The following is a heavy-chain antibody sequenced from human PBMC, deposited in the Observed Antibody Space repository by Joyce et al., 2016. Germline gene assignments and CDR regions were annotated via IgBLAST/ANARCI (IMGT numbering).Heavy chain of an antibody. Sequence: QQQLQESGPGLVKPSETLSLTCIVSGGSISTSSYSWGWIRQPPGKGLEWLGSIYFSGKSYQPPSLKSRVIISVDTSKNQFSLKLSSVTAADTAVYYCARSGSYGLWYFDLWGRGTLVSVSS. D-gene: IGHD4-17*01. CDR3: ARSGSYGLWYFDL. J-gene: IGHJ2*01. CDR2: IYFSGKS. CDR1: GGSISTSSYS. V-gene: IGHV4-39*01.